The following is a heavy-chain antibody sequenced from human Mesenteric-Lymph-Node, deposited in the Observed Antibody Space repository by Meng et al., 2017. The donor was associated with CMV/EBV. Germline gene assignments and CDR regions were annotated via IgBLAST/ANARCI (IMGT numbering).Heavy chain of an antibody. CDR2: INSDGSCA. V-gene: IGHV3-74*01. CDR1: GFSFSSYW. J-gene: IGHJ5*01. CDR3: ARRYYYDGSGYYNEIDS. D-gene: IGHD3-22*01. Sequence: GGSLRLSCAASGFSFSSYWMHWVRQAPGKGLAWVSRINSDGSCADYADSVRGRFTISRDNAKNTLYLQMNSLRAEDTAVYYCARRYYYDGSGYYNEIDSWGQGTLVTVSS.